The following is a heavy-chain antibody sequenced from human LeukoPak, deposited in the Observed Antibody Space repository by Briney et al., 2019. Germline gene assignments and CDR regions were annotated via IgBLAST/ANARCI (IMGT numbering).Heavy chain of an antibody. Sequence: PSETLSLTCTVSGGSISNYYWSWIRQPPGKGLEWIGHVSDSESTNYNPSLKSRVTISRDTFKNQVSLKLSSVTAADTAVYFCARHPGWELRRFDYWGQGTLVTVSS. D-gene: IGHD4-23*01. CDR2: VSDSEST. J-gene: IGHJ4*02. CDR3: ARHPGWELRRFDY. CDR1: GGSISNYY. V-gene: IGHV4-59*08.